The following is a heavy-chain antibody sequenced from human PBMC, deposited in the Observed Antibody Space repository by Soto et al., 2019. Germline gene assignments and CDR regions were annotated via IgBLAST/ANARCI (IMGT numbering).Heavy chain of an antibody. CDR2: ISYDGSNK. CDR3: ARDDRGYSYGFFAY. Sequence: GGSLRLSCAASGFTFSSYAMHWVRQAPGKGLEWVAVISYDGSNKYYADSVKGRFTISRDNSKNTLYLQMNSLRAEDTAVYYCARDDRGYSYGFFAYWGQGTLVTVSS. CDR1: GFTFSSYA. D-gene: IGHD5-18*01. J-gene: IGHJ4*02. V-gene: IGHV3-30-3*01.